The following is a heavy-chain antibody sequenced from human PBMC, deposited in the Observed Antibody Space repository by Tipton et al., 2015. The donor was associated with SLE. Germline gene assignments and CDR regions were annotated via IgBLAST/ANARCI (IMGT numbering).Heavy chain of an antibody. CDR3: ATQGYYDSSFDY. J-gene: IGHJ4*02. CDR1: GGSITNFY. CDR2: IQYRENT. Sequence: TLSLTCTVSGGSITNFYWSWIRQPPGKGLEWIGFIQYRENTNYNPSLKSRVTISLDLSKNQFSLKLTSVTAADTAVYYCATQGYYDSSFDYWGQGTLVTVSS. V-gene: IGHV4-59*08. D-gene: IGHD3-16*01.